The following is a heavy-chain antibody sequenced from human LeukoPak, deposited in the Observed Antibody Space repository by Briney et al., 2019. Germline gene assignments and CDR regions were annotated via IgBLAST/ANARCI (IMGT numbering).Heavy chain of an antibody. V-gene: IGHV1-69*01. Sequence: KISCKGSGYSFTSYWISWVRQAPGQGLEWMGGIIPIFGTANYAQKFQGRVTITADESTSTAYMELSSLRSEDTAVYYCARENPIAVWGQGTLVTVSS. CDR3: ARENPIAV. J-gene: IGHJ4*02. D-gene: IGHD6-19*01. CDR1: GYSFTSYW. CDR2: IIPIFGTA.